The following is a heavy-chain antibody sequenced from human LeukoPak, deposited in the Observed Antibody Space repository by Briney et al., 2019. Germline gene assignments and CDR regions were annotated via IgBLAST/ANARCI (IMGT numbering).Heavy chain of an antibody. V-gene: IGHV3-21*01. CDR2: ISSSSSYI. CDR3: ARARGRRWLQLDYYYYYMDV. CDR1: VFTFSTYN. J-gene: IGHJ6*03. D-gene: IGHD5-24*01. Sequence: PGGSLRLSCAASVFTFSTYNMNWVRQAPGKGLEWVSSISSSSSYIYYADSVKGRFTISRDNAKNSLYLQMNSLRAEDTAVYYCARARGRRWLQLDYYYYYMDVWGKGTTVTVSS.